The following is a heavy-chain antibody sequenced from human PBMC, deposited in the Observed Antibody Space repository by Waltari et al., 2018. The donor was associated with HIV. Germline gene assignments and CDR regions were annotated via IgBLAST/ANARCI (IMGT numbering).Heavy chain of an antibody. V-gene: IGHV3-23*01. CDR2: ISSSGDKT. D-gene: IGHD3-10*01. CDR3: AKDWGEGYKKDS. CDR1: GFTFTVYA. Sequence: EVQLLESGGGLGQPGGSLRLSCAASGFTFTVYAMTWVRQAPGKGLEWVSTISSSGDKTYYADSVKGRFTISGDNSKKTVYLQMNSLRAEDTAVYYCAKDWGEGYKKDSWGQGTQVTVSS. J-gene: IGHJ4*02.